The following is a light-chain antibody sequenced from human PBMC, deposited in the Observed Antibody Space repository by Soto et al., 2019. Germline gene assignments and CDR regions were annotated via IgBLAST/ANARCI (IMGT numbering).Light chain of an antibody. V-gene: IGKV3-11*01. CDR3: QQRSNWPHAA. CDR2: EAS. J-gene: IGKJ3*01. Sequence: EIVLTQSPATLSLSPGERATLSCRASQSVSSYLAWYQQKPGQAPRLLIYEASNRATGIPARFSGSGSGTDFTLTISSLAPEDFAVYYCQQRSNWPHAAFGPGTKVDIK. CDR1: QSVSSY.